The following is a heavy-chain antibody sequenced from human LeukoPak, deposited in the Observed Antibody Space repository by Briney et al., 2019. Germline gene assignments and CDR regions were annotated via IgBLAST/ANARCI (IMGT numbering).Heavy chain of an antibody. Sequence: ERSLRLSCAASGFTFSSYAMHWVRQAPGKGLEWVAVISYDGSNKYYADSVKGRFTISRDNSKNTLYLQMNSLRAEDTAVYYCATDYDTPFGYWGQGTLVTVSS. CDR2: ISYDGSNK. CDR3: ATDYDTPFGY. CDR1: GFTFSSYA. J-gene: IGHJ4*02. V-gene: IGHV3-30*04. D-gene: IGHD4-17*01.